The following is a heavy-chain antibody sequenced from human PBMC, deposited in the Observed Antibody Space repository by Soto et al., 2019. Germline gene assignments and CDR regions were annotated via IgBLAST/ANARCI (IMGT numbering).Heavy chain of an antibody. Sequence: ASVKVSCKASGYTFSTYGMHWVRRAPGQSLEWMGWLNGGTGQTRYSQRFQDRVIITRDTSASTGYMGLRSLRSEDTAVYYCARGKGMEENYFYYGMDIWGQGTTVTVSS. CDR2: LNGGTGQT. CDR3: ARGKGMEENYFYYGMDI. V-gene: IGHV1-3*01. J-gene: IGHJ6*02. D-gene: IGHD3-10*01. CDR1: GYTFSTYG.